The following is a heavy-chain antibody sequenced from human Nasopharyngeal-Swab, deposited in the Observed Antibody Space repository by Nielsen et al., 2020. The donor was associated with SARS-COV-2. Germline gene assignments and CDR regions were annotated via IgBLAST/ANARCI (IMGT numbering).Heavy chain of an antibody. J-gene: IGHJ5*02. Sequence: GASLKISCAASGFTFSYYYTSWIRQAPGKGLEWVSYISSSGSMIYYADSVKGRFTISRDNAKNSLYLQMNSLRAEDTAVYYCARGLTIFDWFDPWGQGTLVSVSS. CDR2: ISSSGSMI. V-gene: IGHV3-11*04. CDR3: ARGLTIFDWFDP. CDR1: GFTFSYYY. D-gene: IGHD3-3*01.